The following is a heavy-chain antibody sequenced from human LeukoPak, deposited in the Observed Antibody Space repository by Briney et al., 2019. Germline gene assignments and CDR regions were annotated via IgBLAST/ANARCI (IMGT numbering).Heavy chain of an antibody. CDR3: ATAGSGWRYYFDY. V-gene: IGHV1-8*03. CDR1: GYTFTSYY. CDR2: MNPNSGNT. D-gene: IGHD6-19*01. J-gene: IGHJ4*02. Sequence: GASVKVSCKASGYTFTSYYMHWVRQATGQGLEWMGWMNPNSGNTGYAQKFQGRVTITRNTSISTAYMELSSLRSEDTAVYYCATAGSGWRYYFDYWGQGTLVTVSS.